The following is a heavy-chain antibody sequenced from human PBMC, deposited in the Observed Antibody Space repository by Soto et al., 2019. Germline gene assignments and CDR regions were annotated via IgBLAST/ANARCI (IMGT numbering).Heavy chain of an antibody. CDR2: INHSGST. V-gene: IGHV4-34*01. CDR1: GGSFSGYY. CDR3: ARVTEATGTTKRGWFDP. J-gene: IGHJ5*02. Sequence: SETLSLTCAVYGGSFSGYYWSWIRQPPGKGLGWIGEINHSGSTNYNPSLKSRVTISVDTSKNQFSLKLSSVTAADTAVYYCARVTEATGTTKRGWFDPWGQGTLVTVSS. D-gene: IGHD1-1*01.